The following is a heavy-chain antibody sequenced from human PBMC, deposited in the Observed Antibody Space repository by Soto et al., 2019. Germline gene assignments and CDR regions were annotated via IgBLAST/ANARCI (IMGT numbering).Heavy chain of an antibody. CDR2: IYYSGGT. CDR3: ARDTGWGLGY. V-gene: IGHV4-4*02. CDR1: GDSINSNYC. D-gene: IGHD6-19*01. Sequence: QVQLQESGPGLVRPSGTLSLTCAVSGDSINSNYCWTWVRQPPGKGLAWIAEIYYSGGTSYNPSLNSRVTISMDKSKNQFSLNLTSVTAADTAMYYCARDTGWGLGYWGQGTLVTVSS. J-gene: IGHJ4*02.